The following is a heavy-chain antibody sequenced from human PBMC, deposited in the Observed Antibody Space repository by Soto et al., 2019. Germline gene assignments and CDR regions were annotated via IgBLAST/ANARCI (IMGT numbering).Heavy chain of an antibody. J-gene: IGHJ4*02. CDR1: GSTLSTYA. V-gene: IGHV1-69*13. Sequence: SVKVSCKASGSTLSTYAINWARQAPGQGLEWMGAVIPIFGAADYAQKFQGRVTITADESMTTAYMELRSLRYEDTAMYYCARVTVASSAQHRSFDSWGQGTLVTVS. D-gene: IGHD3-22*01. CDR2: VIPIFGAA. CDR3: ARVTVASSAQHRSFDS.